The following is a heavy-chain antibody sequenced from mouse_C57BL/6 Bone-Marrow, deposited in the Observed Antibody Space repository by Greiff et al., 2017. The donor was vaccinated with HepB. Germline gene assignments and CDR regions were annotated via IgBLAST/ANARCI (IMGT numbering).Heavy chain of an antibody. Sequence: EVQLVESGGGLVQPGGSLKLSCAASGFTFSDYYMYWVRQTPEKRLEWVAYISNGGGSTYYPDTVKGRFTISRDNAKNTLYLQMSRLKSEDTAMYYCARQSGSTMVTTGDYYAMDYWGQGTSVTVSS. V-gene: IGHV5-12*01. CDR3: ARQSGSTMVTTGDYYAMDY. CDR2: ISNGGGST. D-gene: IGHD2-2*01. CDR1: GFTFSDYY. J-gene: IGHJ4*01.